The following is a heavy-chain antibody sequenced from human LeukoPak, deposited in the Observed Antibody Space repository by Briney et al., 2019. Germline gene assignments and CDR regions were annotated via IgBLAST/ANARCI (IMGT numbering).Heavy chain of an antibody. J-gene: IGHJ4*02. CDR1: GGSISSYY. V-gene: IGHV4-59*08. D-gene: IGHD3-10*01. CDR3: ARQYGSGSYSYDY. Sequence: SETLSLTCTVSGGSISSYYWSWIRQPPGKGLEWIGYIYYSGSTNYNPSLKGRVTISVDTSKNQFSLKLSSVTAADTAVYYCARQYGSGSYSYDYWGQGTLVTVSS. CDR2: IYYSGST.